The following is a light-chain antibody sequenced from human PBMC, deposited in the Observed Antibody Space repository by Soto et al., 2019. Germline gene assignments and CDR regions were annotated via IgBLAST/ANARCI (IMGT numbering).Light chain of an antibody. J-gene: IGKJ1*01. Sequence: EIVMTQSPATLSVSPGERATLSCGASQSVRSNLAWYQQKPGRAPRLLIYGASTRATGIPARFSGSGSGTEFTLTISSLQSEDFAVYYCQQYNNWWTFGQGTKVEIK. CDR1: QSVRSN. CDR2: GAS. CDR3: QQYNNWWT. V-gene: IGKV3-15*01.